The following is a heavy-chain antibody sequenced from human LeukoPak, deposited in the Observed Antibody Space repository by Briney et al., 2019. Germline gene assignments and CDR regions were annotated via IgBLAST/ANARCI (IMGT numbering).Heavy chain of an antibody. CDR3: ARYYDSSGYTQGAFDI. J-gene: IGHJ3*02. CDR1: GFSVSTNF. V-gene: IGHV3-66*02. Sequence: GGSLRLSCVASGFSVSTNFMSWVRQAPGKGLEWVSSFYRGGGTYYGDSVKGRFTTSRDHSMNTVYLQMNSLRAEDTAVYYCARYYDSSGYTQGAFDIWGQGTMVTVS. CDR2: FYRGGGT. D-gene: IGHD3-22*01.